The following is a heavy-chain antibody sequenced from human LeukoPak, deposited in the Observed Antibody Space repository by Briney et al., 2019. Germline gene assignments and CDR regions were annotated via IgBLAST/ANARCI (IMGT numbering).Heavy chain of an antibody. CDR2: INQDGSEK. CDR1: GFTFSSYW. D-gene: IGHD3-9*01. V-gene: IGHV3-7*01. Sequence: PGGSLRLSCAASGFTFSSYWMSWVRQAPGKGLEWVANINQDGSEKYYVDSVKGRFTISRDNAKNSLYLQMNSLRAEDTAVYYCARDQRDYDILPGLSDYNWFDPWGQGTLVTVSS. J-gene: IGHJ5*02. CDR3: ARDQRDYDILPGLSDYNWFDP.